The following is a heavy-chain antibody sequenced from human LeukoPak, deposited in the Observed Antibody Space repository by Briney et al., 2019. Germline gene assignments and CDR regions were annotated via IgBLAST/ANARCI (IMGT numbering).Heavy chain of an antibody. D-gene: IGHD6-13*01. J-gene: IGHJ3*02. CDR1: GGSISTSNYY. CDR2: IFYSGST. V-gene: IGHV4-39*07. CDR3: AGTYSLYDPFDI. Sequence: SETLSLTCTVSGGSISTSNYYWGWIRQPPGKGLEWIGNIFYSGSTYYSPSVKSRVSLSVDTSENQFSLKLSSVTAADTAVYYCAGTYSLYDPFDIWGQGTMTVSS.